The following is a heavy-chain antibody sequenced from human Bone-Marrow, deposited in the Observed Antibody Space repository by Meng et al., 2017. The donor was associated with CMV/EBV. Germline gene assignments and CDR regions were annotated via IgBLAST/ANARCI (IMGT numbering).Heavy chain of an antibody. CDR3: ASEYYCSSTSCSGAFDI. CDR1: GGSVSSGNYY. D-gene: IGHD2-2*01. J-gene: IGHJ3*02. Sequence: SETLSLTCAVSGGSVSSGNYYWSWIRQPPGKGLEWIGYVHHSGSTSYNPSLTSRVTISMDTSKNQISLKLSSVTAADTAVYYCASEYYCSSTSCSGAFDIWGQGTMVTVSS. CDR2: VHHSGST. V-gene: IGHV4-61*01.